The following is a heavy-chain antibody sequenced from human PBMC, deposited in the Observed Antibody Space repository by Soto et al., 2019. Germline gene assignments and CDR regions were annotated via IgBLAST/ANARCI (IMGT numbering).Heavy chain of an antibody. CDR1: GYTFTGYY. D-gene: IGHD3-22*01. J-gene: IGHJ6*02. V-gene: IGHV1-2*02. CDR2: INPNSGGT. Sequence: GASVKVSCKASGYTFTGYYMHWVRQAPGQGLEWMGWINPNSGGTNYAQKFQGRVTTTADESTSTAYMELSSLRSEDTAVYYCAGDYYDSSGYYIAVDVWGQGTTVTVSS. CDR3: AGDYYDSSGYYIAVDV.